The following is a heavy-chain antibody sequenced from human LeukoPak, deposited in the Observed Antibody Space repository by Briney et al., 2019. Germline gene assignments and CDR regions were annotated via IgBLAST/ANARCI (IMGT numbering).Heavy chain of an antibody. J-gene: IGHJ4*02. CDR2: IRNDGSII. V-gene: IGHV3-30*02. CDR3: AKDTPLCYFDY. D-gene: IGHD3-16*01. CDR1: GFTFSSYG. Sequence: GGSLRLSCAASGFTFSSYGMHWIRQAPGKGLGWVAFIRNDGSIIYNADSVKGRFTISRDNSKNTLYLQMNSLRADDTAVYYCAKDTPLCYFDYWGQGTLVTVSS.